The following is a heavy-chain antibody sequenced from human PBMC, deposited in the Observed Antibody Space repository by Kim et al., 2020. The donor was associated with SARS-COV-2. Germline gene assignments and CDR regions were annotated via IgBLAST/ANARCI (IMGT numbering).Heavy chain of an antibody. V-gene: IGHV1-2*05. CDR1: GYTFTTRY. Sequence: ASVKVSCKTSGYTFTTRYLHWVRQAPGQGLEWMGRINPSSGVTNSAQKFEGRVTMTRDTSISTAYMELSRLRSDDTVVYYCARGNTEPIDYWGQGTLVTVSS. CDR2: INPSSGVT. J-gene: IGHJ4*02. CDR3: ARGNTEPIDY.